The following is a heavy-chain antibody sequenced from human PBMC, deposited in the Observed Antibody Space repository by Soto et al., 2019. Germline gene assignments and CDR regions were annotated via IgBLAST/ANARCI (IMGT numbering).Heavy chain of an antibody. J-gene: IGHJ6*03. CDR1: GYTFTSYG. V-gene: IGHV1-18*01. D-gene: IGHD6-13*01. CDR2: ISAYNGNT. Sequence: ASVKVSCKASGYTFTSYGISWVRQAPGQGLEWMGWISAYNGNTNYAQKLQGRVTMTTDTSTSTAYMELRSLRSDDTAVYYCARFSVVAAAGTDYYYYMDVWGKGTTVTVSS. CDR3: ARFSVVAAAGTDYYYYMDV.